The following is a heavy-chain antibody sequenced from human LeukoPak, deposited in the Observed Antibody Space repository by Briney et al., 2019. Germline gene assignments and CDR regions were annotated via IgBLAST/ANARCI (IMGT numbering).Heavy chain of an antibody. Sequence: SETLSLTCTVSGGSISSSSYYWGWIRQPPGKGLEWIGNIYYSGSTYYNPSLKSRVTISVDTSKNQFSLKLSSVTAADTAVYYCVRTVIPGWFDPWGQGTLVTVSS. V-gene: IGHV4-39*07. J-gene: IGHJ5*02. CDR2: IYYSGST. CDR3: VRTVIPGWFDP. CDR1: GGSISSSSYY. D-gene: IGHD4-17*01.